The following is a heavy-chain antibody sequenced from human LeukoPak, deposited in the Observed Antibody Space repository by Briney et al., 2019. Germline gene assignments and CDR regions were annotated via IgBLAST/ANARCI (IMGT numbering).Heavy chain of an antibody. Sequence: SGGSLRLSCVASGVTLSNYAMSWARQAPGKGLEWVSGISSSGSGGNTYYADSVKGRFTISRDSSRNTLSLHMNTLRAEDTAIYYCARDLRGYTGYNYYDYWGQGTLVIVSS. CDR1: GVTLSNYA. CDR2: ISSSGSGGNT. V-gene: IGHV3-23*01. CDR3: ARDLRGYTGYNYYDY. J-gene: IGHJ4*02. D-gene: IGHD5-12*01.